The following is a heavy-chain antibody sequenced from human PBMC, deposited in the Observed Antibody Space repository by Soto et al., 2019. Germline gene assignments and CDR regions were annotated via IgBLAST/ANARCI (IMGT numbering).Heavy chain of an antibody. D-gene: IGHD2-8*01. CDR2: IYPGDSDS. J-gene: IGHJ4*02. V-gene: IGHV5-51*01. CDR1: GYSFSDYW. CDR3: ALLPACTNGLCYSIYF. Sequence: PGESLKISCKGSGYSFSDYWIAWVRQMPGKGLEWMGIIYPGDSDSRYSPSFQGQVTISVDKSINTAYLQWSSLKASDTAMYYCALLPACTNGLCYSIYFWGRGTLVTVSS.